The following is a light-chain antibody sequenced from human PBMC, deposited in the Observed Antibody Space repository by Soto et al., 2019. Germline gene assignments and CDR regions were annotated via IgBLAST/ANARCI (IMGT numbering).Light chain of an antibody. CDR1: QSVTSTY. Sequence: EIVLTQSPGTLSLSPGERATLSCRASQSVTSTYLGWYQQKPGQAPRLLIYGASSRATGIPDRFSGSGSGTDFTLTTSRMEAEDFAVDYCQHYGSGITFGQGTRLEIK. V-gene: IGKV3-20*01. J-gene: IGKJ5*01. CDR3: QHYGSGIT. CDR2: GAS.